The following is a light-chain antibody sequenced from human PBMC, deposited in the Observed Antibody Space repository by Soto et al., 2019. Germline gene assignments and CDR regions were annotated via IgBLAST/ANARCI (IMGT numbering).Light chain of an antibody. CDR2: GAS. CDR1: QSVSSTY. CDR3: HHYGSSPPWT. V-gene: IGKV3-20*01. J-gene: IGKJ1*01. Sequence: EIVLTQSPGTLSLSPGERATLSCRASQSVSSTYLAWYQQKPGQAPRLLIYGASSRATGIPDRFSGSGSGTDFTLTISRLEPVDFAVYYCHHYGSSPPWTFGRGTEVEI.